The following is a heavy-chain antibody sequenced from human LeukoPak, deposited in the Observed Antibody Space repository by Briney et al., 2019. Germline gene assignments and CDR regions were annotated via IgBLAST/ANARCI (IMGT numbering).Heavy chain of an antibody. CDR3: ARGYYDSSGYSRFDY. D-gene: IGHD3-22*01. J-gene: IGHJ4*02. CDR2: IYPSGST. V-gene: IGHV4-4*07. Sequence: SETLSLTCTVSGGSISSYYWSWIRQPAGKGLGWIGRIYPSGSTNYNPSLKSRVTMSVDTSKNQFSLKLSSVTAADTAVYYCARGYYDSSGYSRFDYWGQGTLVTVSS. CDR1: GGSISSYY.